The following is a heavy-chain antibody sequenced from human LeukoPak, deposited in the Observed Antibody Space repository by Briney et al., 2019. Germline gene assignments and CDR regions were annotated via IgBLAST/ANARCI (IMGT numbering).Heavy chain of an antibody. J-gene: IGHJ5*02. V-gene: IGHV3-7*01. CDR2: IKQDGSEK. CDR1: GFTFSSYW. CDR3: ARDDCSSISCYHNWFGP. D-gene: IGHD2-2*01. Sequence: GGSLRLSCAASGFTFSSYWMSWVRQAPGKGLEWVANIKQDGSEKYYVDSVEGRFTISRDNAKNSLYLQMNSLRAEDTAVYYCARDDCSSISCYHNWFGPWGQGTLVTVSS.